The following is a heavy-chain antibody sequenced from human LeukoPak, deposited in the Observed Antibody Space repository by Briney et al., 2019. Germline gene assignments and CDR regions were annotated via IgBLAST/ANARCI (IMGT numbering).Heavy chain of an antibody. CDR1: GGSISSYY. V-gene: IGHV4-59*01. J-gene: IGHJ5*02. CDR3: ARVNNFWSGYPAPNWFDP. Sequence: SETLSLTCTVSGGSISSYYWSWIRQPPGKGLEGIGYIYYSGSTNYNPSLKNRVTISVDTSKNQFSLKLSSVTAADTAVYYCARVNNFWSGYPAPNWFDPWGQGTLVTISS. CDR2: IYYSGST. D-gene: IGHD3-3*01.